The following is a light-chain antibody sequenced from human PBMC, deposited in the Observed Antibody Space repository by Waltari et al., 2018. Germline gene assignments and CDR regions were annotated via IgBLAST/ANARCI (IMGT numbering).Light chain of an antibody. J-gene: IGKJ4*01. Sequence: EIVLTQSPGPLSLSPGERATPSCRATQSVSHSNLAWDQQKGGQAPRLLLYGASSRATGIPDRFSGSGSGTDFTLSISRLEPEDYGVYYCQQYAGSPITFGGGTKVEI. V-gene: IGKV3-20*01. CDR1: QSVSHSN. CDR2: GAS. CDR3: QQYAGSPIT.